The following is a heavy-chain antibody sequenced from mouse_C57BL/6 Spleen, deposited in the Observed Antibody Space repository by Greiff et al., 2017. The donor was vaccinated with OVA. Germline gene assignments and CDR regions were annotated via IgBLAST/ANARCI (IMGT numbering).Heavy chain of an antibody. CDR1: GFTFSDYG. V-gene: IGHV5-17*01. Sequence: EVKVIESGGGLVKPGGSLKLSCAASGFTFSDYGMHWVRQAPEKGLEWVAYISSGSSTIYYADTVKGRFTISRDNAKNTLFLQMTSLRSEDTAMYYCARGLLRYYAMDYWGQGTSVTVSS. CDR3: ARGLLRYYAMDY. D-gene: IGHD1-1*01. J-gene: IGHJ4*01. CDR2: ISSGSSTI.